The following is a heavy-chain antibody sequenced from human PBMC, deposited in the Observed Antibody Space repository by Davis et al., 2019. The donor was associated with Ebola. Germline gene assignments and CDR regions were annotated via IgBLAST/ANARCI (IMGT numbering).Heavy chain of an antibody. CDR2: INPHNGNT. J-gene: IGHJ2*01. CDR3: AETSGYSYARPGVFDL. CDR1: GYTFTSYG. Sequence: ASVKVSCKASGYTFTSYGITWVRQAPGQGLEWMGWINPHNGNTNYAQNVQGRVTITADKSTSTAYMELSSLRSEDTAVYYCAETSGYSYARPGVFDLWGRGTLVTVSS. D-gene: IGHD5-18*01. V-gene: IGHV1-18*04.